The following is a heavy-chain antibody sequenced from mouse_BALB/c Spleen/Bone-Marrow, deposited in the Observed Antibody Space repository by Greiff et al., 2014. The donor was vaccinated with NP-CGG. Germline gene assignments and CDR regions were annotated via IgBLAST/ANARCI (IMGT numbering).Heavy chain of an antibody. CDR3: VRGTARTWWDAMDY. Sequence: QVQLKDSGPGLVAPSQSLSITCTVSGFSLTTYDISWIRQPPGKGLEWLGVIWTGGGTNYNSAFMSRLSISKDNSRSQVFLKMNSLQTDDTAIYDCVRGTARTWWDAMDYWGQGTSVTVSS. D-gene: IGHD3-2*01. CDR1: GFSLTTYD. CDR2: IWTGGGT. J-gene: IGHJ4*01. V-gene: IGHV2-9-2*01.